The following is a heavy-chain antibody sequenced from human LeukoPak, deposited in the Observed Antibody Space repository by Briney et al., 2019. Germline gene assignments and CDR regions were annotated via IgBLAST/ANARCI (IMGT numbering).Heavy chain of an antibody. CDR3: ARRHSYGFHYFFDY. V-gene: IGHV3-13*01. CDR1: GFTFSSYA. J-gene: IGHJ4*02. CDR2: IGTAGDT. D-gene: IGHD5-18*01. Sequence: PGGSLRLSCAASGFTFSSYAMSWVRQATGKGLEWVSAIGTAGDTYTGSVKGRFTISRENAKNSLYLQMNSLRAEDTAVYYCARRHSYGFHYFFDYWGQGTLVTVSS.